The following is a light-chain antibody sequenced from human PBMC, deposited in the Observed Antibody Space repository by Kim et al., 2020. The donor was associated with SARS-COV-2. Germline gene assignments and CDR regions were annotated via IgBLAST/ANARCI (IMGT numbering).Light chain of an antibody. V-gene: IGKV3-15*01. J-gene: IGKJ2*01. CDR1: HSVSSN. Sequence: LSVSPGERATRSCRASHSVSSNLAWYQQKPGQAPRLLIYGASTRATAIPARFSGSGSGTEFTLTISSLQSEDFAIYFCQQYNDWFTFGQGTKLEI. CDR3: QQYNDWFT. CDR2: GAS.